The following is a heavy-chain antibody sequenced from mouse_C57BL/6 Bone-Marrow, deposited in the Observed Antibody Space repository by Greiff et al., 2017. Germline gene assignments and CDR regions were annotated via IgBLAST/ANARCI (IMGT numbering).Heavy chain of an antibody. Sequence: VPLQQSGAELMKPGASVKLSCKATGYTFPGYWIEWVKQRPGHGLEWIGEILPGSGSTNYNEKFKGKATFTADTYSNKAYMQLSSLTTEDSAIYYCARGYYFFLDYWCQGTSVTVSS. V-gene: IGHV1-9*01. CDR1: GYTFPGYW. D-gene: IGHD2-12*01. CDR3: ARGYYFFLDY. CDR2: ILPGSGST. J-gene: IGHJ4*01.